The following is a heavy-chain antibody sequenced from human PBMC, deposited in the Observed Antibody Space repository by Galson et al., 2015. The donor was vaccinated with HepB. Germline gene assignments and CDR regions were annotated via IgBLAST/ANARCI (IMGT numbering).Heavy chain of an antibody. CDR3: PKGCGNSSCYTSEY. J-gene: IGHJ4*02. CDR1: GFTFSSYA. CDR2: ISGSGDST. Sequence: SLRLSCAAPGFTFSSYALSWARQAPGKGLEWVSTISGSGDSTYYSDSVKGRFTISRDNSKNTVYLEMNSLRGDDTAVYYCPKGCGNSSCYTSEYWGQGTLVTVSS. V-gene: IGHV3-23*01. D-gene: IGHD2-2*01.